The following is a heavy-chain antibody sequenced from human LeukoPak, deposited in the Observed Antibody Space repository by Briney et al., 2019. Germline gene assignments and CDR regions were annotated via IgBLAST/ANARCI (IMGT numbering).Heavy chain of an antibody. CDR1: GGSFSGYY. V-gene: IGHV4-34*01. Sequence: SETLSLTCAVYGGSFSGYYWSWIRQPPGKGLEWIGEINHSGSTNYNPSLKSRVTISVDTSKNQFSLKLSSVTAADTAVYYCARHRSSWPFDYWGQGTLVTVSS. CDR3: ARHRSSWPFDY. CDR2: INHSGST. D-gene: IGHD6-13*01. J-gene: IGHJ4*02.